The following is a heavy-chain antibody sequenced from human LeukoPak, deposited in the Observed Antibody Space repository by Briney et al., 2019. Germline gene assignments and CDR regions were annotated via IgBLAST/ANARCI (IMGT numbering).Heavy chain of an antibody. D-gene: IGHD3-10*01. CDR3: ARGPRGYYGSGSYYLNYYYHGLDV. V-gene: IGHV4-34*01. Sequence: PSETLSLTCAVYGWTFSGYYWNWIRQPPGKGLEWIGEINHSGSTNYNPSLKSRVTILVDPAKNQFSLKLSSVTAPDTAVYYCARGPRGYYGSGSYYLNYYYHGLDVWGQGTTVTVSS. CDR1: GWTFSGYY. J-gene: IGHJ6*02. CDR2: INHSGST.